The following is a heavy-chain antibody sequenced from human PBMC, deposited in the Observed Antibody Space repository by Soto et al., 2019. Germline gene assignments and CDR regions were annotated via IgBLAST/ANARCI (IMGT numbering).Heavy chain of an antibody. J-gene: IGHJ4*02. CDR2: INYSGST. CDR1: GGSISSSSYY. CDR3: ARGARVIWNYLYFDS. V-gene: IGHV4-39*07. Sequence: SETLSLTYTVSGGSISSSSYYWGWIRQPPGKGLEWIGSINYSGSTYYNPSLKSRVTISVDTSKNQFSLNLNSVTAADTAVYYCARGARVIWNYLYFDSWGQGTPVTVSS. D-gene: IGHD1-7*01.